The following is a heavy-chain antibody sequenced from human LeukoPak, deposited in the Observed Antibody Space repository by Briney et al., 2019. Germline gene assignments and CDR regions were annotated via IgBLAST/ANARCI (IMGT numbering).Heavy chain of an antibody. CDR1: GITVSSNY. D-gene: IGHD2-2*02. J-gene: IGHJ3*02. V-gene: IGHV3-53*01. CDR3: ARDLAHTQSFDI. CDR2: IYSGGST. Sequence: GGSLRLSCAASGITVSSNYMNWVRQAPGKGLEWVSVIYSGGSTYYADSVKGRFTISRDNSKSTVYLQMNSLRAEDTAVYYCARDLAHTQSFDIWGRGTMVTLSS.